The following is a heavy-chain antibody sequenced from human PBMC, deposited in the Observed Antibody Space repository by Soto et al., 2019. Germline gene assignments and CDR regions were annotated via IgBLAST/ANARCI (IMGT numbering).Heavy chain of an antibody. D-gene: IGHD3-10*01. J-gene: IGHJ4*02. CDR2: INAGNGNT. Sequence: QVQLVQSGAEEKKPGASVKVSCKASGYTFTSYAMHWVRQAPGQRLEWMGWINAGNGNTKYSQKFQGRVTITRDTSASTAYMELSSLRSEDTAVYYCARVGWFGEPFDYWGQGTLVTVSS. CDR3: ARVGWFGEPFDY. V-gene: IGHV1-3*05. CDR1: GYTFTSYA.